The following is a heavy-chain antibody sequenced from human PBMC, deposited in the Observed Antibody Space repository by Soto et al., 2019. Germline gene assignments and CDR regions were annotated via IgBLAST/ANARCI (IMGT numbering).Heavy chain of an antibody. V-gene: IGHV3-23*01. CDR1: GFTFSSYV. CDR3: AKQAFTNKWYVKFDP. Sequence: GGSLRLSCAASGFTFSSYVMSWVRQAPGKGLEWVSSISGSGDSTFYADSVKGRFTISRDNSKDTFFLQMNSLRGEDTAVYFCAKQAFTNKWYVKFDPWGQGTLVTVPS. CDR2: ISGSGDST. J-gene: IGHJ5*02. D-gene: IGHD2-15*01.